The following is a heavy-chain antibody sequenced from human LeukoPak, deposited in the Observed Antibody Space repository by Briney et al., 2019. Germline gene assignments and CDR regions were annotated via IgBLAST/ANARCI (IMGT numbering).Heavy chain of an antibody. V-gene: IGHV2-5*01. CDR2: IYWNDDK. CDR1: GFSLSTSGVG. Sequence: SGPTLVKPTQTLTLTCTFSGFSLSTSGVGVGWIRQPPGKALEWLALIYWNDDKRDSPSLKSRLTITKDTSKNQVVLTMTNMDPVDTATYYCAHRIAARLDFDYWGQGTLVTVSS. J-gene: IGHJ4*02. D-gene: IGHD6-6*01. CDR3: AHRIAARLDFDY.